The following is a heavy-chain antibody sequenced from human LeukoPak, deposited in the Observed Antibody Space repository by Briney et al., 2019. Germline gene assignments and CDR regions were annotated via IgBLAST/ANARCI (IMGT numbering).Heavy chain of an antibody. CDR1: GYSFTSHC. CDR2: ITPSDGGT. J-gene: IGHJ5*02. V-gene: IGHV1-46*01. D-gene: IGHD3-3*01. CDR3: ARDPTVITSSRITIFGVVKSPHNWFDP. Sequence: ASVKVSCKASGYSFTSHCMHWVRQAPGQGLEWMGMITPSDGGTTYAQKFQGRVTMTRDTSTSTVYMELSSLRSEATAIYFCARDPTVITSSRITIFGVVKSPHNWFDPWGQGTLVIVSS.